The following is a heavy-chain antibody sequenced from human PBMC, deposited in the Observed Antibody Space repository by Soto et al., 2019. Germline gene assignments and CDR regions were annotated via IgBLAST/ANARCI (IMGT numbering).Heavy chain of an antibody. CDR2: IRSKAYGGTT. Sequence: GGSLRLSCTASGFTFGDYAMIWVRQAPGKGLEWVGFIRSKAYGGTTEYAASVKGRFTISRDDSRSIAYLQMNSLKTEDTAVYYCTRVGIDSSGYYHYYYYYGMDVWGQGTTVTVSS. CDR3: TRVGIDSSGYYHYYYYYGMDV. CDR1: GFTFGDYA. V-gene: IGHV3-49*04. D-gene: IGHD3-22*01. J-gene: IGHJ6*02.